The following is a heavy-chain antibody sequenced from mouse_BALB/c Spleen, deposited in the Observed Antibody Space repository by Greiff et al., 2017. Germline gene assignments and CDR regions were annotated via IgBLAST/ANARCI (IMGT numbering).Heavy chain of an antibody. CDR2: IRLKSDNYAT. J-gene: IGHJ1*01. V-gene: IGHV6-6*02. CDR1: GFTFSSYW. CDR3: TGVRDGWYFDV. D-gene: IGHD2-14*01. Sequence: EVMLVESGGGLVQPGGSMKLSCVASGFTFSSYWMSWVRQSPEKGLEWVAEIRLKSDNYATHYAESVKGKFTISRDDSKSRLYLQMNSLRAEDTGIYYCTGVRDGWYFDVWGAGTTVTVSS.